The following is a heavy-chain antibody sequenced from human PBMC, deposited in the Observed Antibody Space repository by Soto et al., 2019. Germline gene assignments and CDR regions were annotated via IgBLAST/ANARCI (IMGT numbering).Heavy chain of an antibody. CDR2: ISSSSSTI. V-gene: IGHV3-48*02. J-gene: IGHJ6*02. Sequence: PGGSLRLSCAASGFPFSSYSMNWVRQAPGKGLEWVSYISSSSSTIYYADSVKGRFTISRDNAKNSLYLQMNSLRDEDTAVYYCARDHVVVTAINYYYYGMDVWGQETTVTVSS. CDR1: GFPFSSYS. CDR3: ARDHVVVTAINYYYYGMDV. D-gene: IGHD2-21*02.